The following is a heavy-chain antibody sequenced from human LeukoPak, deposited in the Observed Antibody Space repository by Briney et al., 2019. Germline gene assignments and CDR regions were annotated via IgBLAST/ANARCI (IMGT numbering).Heavy chain of an antibody. D-gene: IGHD3-22*01. J-gene: IGHJ1*01. V-gene: IGHV3-15*07. CDR2: IKRETDGGTI. CDR3: TTDRYYDNSELQFQH. Sequence: GGSLRLSCAASGFSFNNAWMNWGRQAPGKGLEWLGRIKRETDGGTIDYAAPVKGRFTISRDDSRNTLYLQMDSLKIEDTAVYYCTTDRYYDNSELQFQHWGQGTLVTVSS. CDR1: GFSFNNAW.